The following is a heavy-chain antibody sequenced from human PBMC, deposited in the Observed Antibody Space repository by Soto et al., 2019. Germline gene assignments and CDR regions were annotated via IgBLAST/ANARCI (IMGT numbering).Heavy chain of an antibody. Sequence: GESLKISCKGSGYSFTSYWIGWVRQMPGKGLEWMGIIYPGDSDTRYSPSFQGQVTISADKSISTAYLQWSSLKASDTAMYYCARLIMLGGFWRGYYRGYFDYWGQGPLVTVSS. D-gene: IGHD3-3*01. CDR1: GYSFTSYW. J-gene: IGHJ4*02. V-gene: IGHV5-51*01. CDR2: IYPGDSDT. CDR3: ARLIMLGGFWRGYYRGYFDY.